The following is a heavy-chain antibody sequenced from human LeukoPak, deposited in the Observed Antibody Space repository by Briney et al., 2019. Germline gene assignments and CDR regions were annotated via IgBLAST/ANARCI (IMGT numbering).Heavy chain of an antibody. D-gene: IGHD6-19*01. Sequence: SETLSLTCTVSGGSVASTGCYWGWIRQPPGEGLEWIGSAYYTGDIYSTPSLKSRLTISVDTSRNQFALTLSSVTAADTAVYYCGRHVSNGWDYHYGLDVWGQGTTVTVSS. CDR2: AYYTGDI. CDR3: GRHVSNGWDYHYGLDV. CDR1: GGSVASTGCY. J-gene: IGHJ6*02. V-gene: IGHV4-39*01.